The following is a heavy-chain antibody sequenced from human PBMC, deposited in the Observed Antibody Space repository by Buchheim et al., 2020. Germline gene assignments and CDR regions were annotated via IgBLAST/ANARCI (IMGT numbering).Heavy chain of an antibody. Sequence: EVLLVESGGGLVQPGGSLRLSCAASGFTFSDHHMDWVRQAPGKGLECVARSKNKASGYTAEYAASGKGRFTIPRVTSRNSLFLQMSSLKTEDTAVYYCVRDSMRYSLDYWGQGIL. CDR1: GFTFSDHH. CDR3: VRDSMRYSLDY. D-gene: IGHD6-13*01. CDR2: SKNKASGYTA. V-gene: IGHV3-72*01. J-gene: IGHJ4*02.